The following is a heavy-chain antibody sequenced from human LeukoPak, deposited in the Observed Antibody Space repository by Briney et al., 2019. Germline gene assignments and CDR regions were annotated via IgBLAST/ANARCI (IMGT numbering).Heavy chain of an antibody. Sequence: SETLSLTCTVSGGSISSYYWSWIRQPAGKGLEWIGRIYTSGSTNYNPSLKSRVTMSVDTSKNQFSLKLSSVTAADTAVYYCARDGVTRLEWLLYYYYGMDVWGQGTTVTVSS. CDR1: GGSISSYY. CDR3: ARDGVTRLEWLLYYYYGMDV. J-gene: IGHJ6*02. D-gene: IGHD3-3*01. CDR2: IYTSGST. V-gene: IGHV4-4*07.